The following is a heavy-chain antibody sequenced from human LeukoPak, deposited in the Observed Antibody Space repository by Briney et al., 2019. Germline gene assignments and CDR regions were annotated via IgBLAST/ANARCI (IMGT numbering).Heavy chain of an antibody. J-gene: IGHJ3*01. Sequence: SETLSLTCTVSGGSISSYYSSWIRQPPGKGLEWIGYIYYSGSTNYNPSLKSRVTISVDTSKNQFSLQLSSVTAADTAVYYCAGDVMSTALDAFDVWGQGTMVTVSS. CDR1: GGSISSYY. V-gene: IGHV4-59*01. CDR2: IYYSGST. CDR3: AGDVMSTALDAFDV. D-gene: IGHD1-1*01.